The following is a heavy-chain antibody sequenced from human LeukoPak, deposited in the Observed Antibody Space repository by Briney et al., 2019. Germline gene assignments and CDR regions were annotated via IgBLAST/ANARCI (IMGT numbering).Heavy chain of an antibody. J-gene: IGHJ6*02. CDR3: AKSDRWYYYYGMDV. Sequence: GGSLRLSCAASGFTFSSYEMNWVRQAPGKGLEWVSAISGSGDTTNYADSVKGRFTISRDNSKNTLYLQMNSLRAEDTAVYYCAKSDRWYYYYGMDVWGQGTTVTVSS. CDR2: ISGSGDTT. CDR1: GFTFSSYE. D-gene: IGHD5-24*01. V-gene: IGHV3-23*01.